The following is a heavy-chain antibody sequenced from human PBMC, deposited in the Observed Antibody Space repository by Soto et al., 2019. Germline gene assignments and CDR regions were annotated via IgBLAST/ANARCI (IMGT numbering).Heavy chain of an antibody. CDR1: GGSISSYY. D-gene: IGHD3-10*01. J-gene: IGHJ4*02. V-gene: IGHV4-59*01. CDR3: ARTYKTPVDYYGSGSYLVFDY. CDR2: IYYSGST. Sequence: PSETLSLTCTVSGGSISSYYWSWIRQPPGKGLEWIGYIYYSGSTNYNPSLKSRVTISVDTSKNQFSLKLSSVTAADTAVYYCARTYKTPVDYYGSGSYLVFDYWGQGTLVTVSS.